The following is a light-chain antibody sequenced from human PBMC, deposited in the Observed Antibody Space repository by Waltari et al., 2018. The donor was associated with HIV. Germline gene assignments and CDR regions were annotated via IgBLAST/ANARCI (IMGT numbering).Light chain of an antibody. CDR2: EVS. Sequence: QSALTQPAYVSGSPGQSITISCPRPPSDAASFDYVSWYQQHPGNVPTLTIYEVSCRASGVSNRFSASKSGNTTSLTISGLQAEDEAVYYCGSYTATNSMMFGGGTKLTVL. CDR3: GSYTATNSMM. V-gene: IGLV2-14*01. CDR1: PSDAASFDY. J-gene: IGLJ3*02.